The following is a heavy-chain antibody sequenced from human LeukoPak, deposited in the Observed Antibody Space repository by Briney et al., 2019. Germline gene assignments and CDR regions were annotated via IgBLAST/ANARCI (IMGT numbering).Heavy chain of an antibody. CDR1: GFSISSYW. CDR2: ISPDGSTT. CDR3: TRDRTTITLFEL. V-gene: IGHV3-74*01. J-gene: IGHJ4*02. Sequence: TGGSLRLSCAASGFSISSYWMHWVRQAPGKGLVWVSRISPDGSTTGYADSVKGRFTASRDNAKNTLYLQINSLRAEDSAVYYCTRDRTTITLFELWGQGTLVTVSS. D-gene: IGHD4-11*01.